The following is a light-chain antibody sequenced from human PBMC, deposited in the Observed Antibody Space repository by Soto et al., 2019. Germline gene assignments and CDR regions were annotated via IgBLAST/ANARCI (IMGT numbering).Light chain of an antibody. Sequence: QSVLTQPASVPGSPGQSITISCTGTSSDVGGYNYVSWYQQHPGKAPKLMIYDVSYRPSGVSDRFSGSKSGNTASLTISGLQSEDEADYYCDSYTSGSSYVFGTGTKVTVL. CDR3: DSYTSGSSYV. J-gene: IGLJ1*01. CDR1: SSDVGGYNY. V-gene: IGLV2-14*01. CDR2: DVS.